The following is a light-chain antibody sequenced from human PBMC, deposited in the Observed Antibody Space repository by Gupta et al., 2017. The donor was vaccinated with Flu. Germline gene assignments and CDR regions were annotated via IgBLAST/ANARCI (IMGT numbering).Light chain of an antibody. CDR1: SGHSDYA. Sequence: QLVLTQSPSASASLGASVKLTCTLSSGHSDYAVAWHQQQPEKGPRYLMNINSDGSHSKGDGIPDRFSVSSSGAERYLTIYSLQSEDEADYYCQTWGTGIQVFGGGTKLTVL. CDR3: QTWGTGIQV. CDR2: INSDGSH. J-gene: IGLJ2*01. V-gene: IGLV4-69*01.